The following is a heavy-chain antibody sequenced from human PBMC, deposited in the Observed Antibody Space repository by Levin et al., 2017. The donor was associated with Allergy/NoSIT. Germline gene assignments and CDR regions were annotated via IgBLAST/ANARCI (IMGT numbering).Heavy chain of an antibody. CDR2: ISGSGGST. V-gene: IGHV3-23*01. CDR3: AKDADGIAVATDAFDI. J-gene: IGHJ3*02. D-gene: IGHD6-19*01. CDR1: GFTFSSYA. Sequence: GESLKISCAASGFTFSSYAMSWVRQAPGKGLEWVSAISGSGGSTYYADSVKGRFTISRDNSKNTLYLQMNSLRAEDTAVYYCAKDADGIAVATDAFDIWGQGTMVTVSS.